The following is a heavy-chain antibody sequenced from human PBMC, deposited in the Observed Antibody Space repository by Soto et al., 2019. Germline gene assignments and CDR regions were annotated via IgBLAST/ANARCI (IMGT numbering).Heavy chain of an antibody. CDR1: GYTFRKYG. D-gene: IGHD5-12*01. J-gene: IGHJ4*02. Sequence: ATVKDSCKASGYTFRKYGINWVRHAPGPGLDWVLCISDYHGNKNYAQKLKGRVTMTTDTYTNTAYMELRSLRSDDTAVYYCARDSTWPYWGQGTLVTVSS. CDR3: ARDSTWPY. V-gene: IGHV1-18*01. CDR2: ISDYHGNK.